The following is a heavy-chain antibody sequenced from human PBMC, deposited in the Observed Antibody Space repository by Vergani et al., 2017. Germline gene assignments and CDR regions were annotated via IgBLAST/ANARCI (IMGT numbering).Heavy chain of an antibody. Sequence: QVQLHESGPGLVKPSETLSLICSVSGVSMQSGSFYWTWIRQTAERRLEWMGRVYPSGTSNYNPSLNGRVTIFVDKSKNLLSLRLNSVTAADTAVYYCARDSWTSELRGVYWFDTWGQGTLVSVSS. CDR2: VYPSGTS. V-gene: IGHV4-61*02. D-gene: IGHD3-10*01. J-gene: IGHJ5*02. CDR1: GVSMQSGSFY. CDR3: ARDSWTSELRGVYWFDT.